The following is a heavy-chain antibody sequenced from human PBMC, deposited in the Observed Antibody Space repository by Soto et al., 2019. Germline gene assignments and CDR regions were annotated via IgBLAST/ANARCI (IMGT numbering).Heavy chain of an antibody. J-gene: IGHJ4*02. Sequence: SCAASGFTFSGYAMSWVLQARGKGLEWVAVISYDGSNKYYADSVKGRFTISRDNSKNTLYLQMNSLRAEDTAVYYCAKAGIVVVPAAAFDYWGQGTLVTVSS. CDR3: AKAGIVVVPAAAFDY. CDR2: ISYDGSNK. D-gene: IGHD2-2*01. V-gene: IGHV3-30-3*01. CDR1: GFTFSGYA.